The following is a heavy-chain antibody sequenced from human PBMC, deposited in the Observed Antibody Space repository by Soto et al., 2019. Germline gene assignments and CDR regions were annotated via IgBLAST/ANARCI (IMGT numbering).Heavy chain of an antibody. J-gene: IGHJ5*02. CDR2: IYYSGST. D-gene: IGHD2-15*01. Sequence: SETLSLTCTVSGGSISSSSYYWGWIRQPPGKGLEWIGSIYYSGSTYYNPSLKSRVTISVDTSKNQFSLKLSSVAAADTAVYYCARHQPLHWFDPGGQGTLVTVSS. V-gene: IGHV4-39*01. CDR1: GGSISSSSYY. CDR3: ARHQPLHWFDP.